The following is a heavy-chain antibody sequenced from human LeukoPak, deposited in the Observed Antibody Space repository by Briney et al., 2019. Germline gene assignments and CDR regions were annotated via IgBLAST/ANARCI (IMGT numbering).Heavy chain of an antibody. V-gene: IGHV3-74*01. J-gene: IGHJ3*02. CDR3: ASGSYDPYAFDI. CDR1: GFTFSSYW. Sequence: GGSLRLSCAASGFTFSSYWMHWVRQAPGKGLVWVSRINSDGSSTSYADSVKGRFTISRDNAKNTLYLQMNSLRAEDTAVYYCASGSYDPYAFDIWGQGTMVTVSS. D-gene: IGHD5-12*01. CDR2: INSDGSST.